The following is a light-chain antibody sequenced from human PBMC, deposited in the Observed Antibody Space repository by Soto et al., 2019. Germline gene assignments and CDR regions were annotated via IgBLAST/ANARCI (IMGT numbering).Light chain of an antibody. CDR1: SGINVGTYR. CDR3: MIWHSSAWV. J-gene: IGLJ2*01. CDR2: YKSDSDK. V-gene: IGLV5-45*03. Sequence: QLVLTQPSSLSASPGASASLTCTLRSGINVGTYRIYWYQQKPGSPPQYLLRYKSDSDKQQGSGVPSRFSGSKDASANAGTLLISGLQSEYEADYYCMIWHSSAWVFGGGTKLTVL.